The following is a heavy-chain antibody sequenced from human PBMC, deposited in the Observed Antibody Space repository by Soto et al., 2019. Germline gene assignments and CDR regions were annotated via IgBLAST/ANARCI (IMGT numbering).Heavy chain of an antibody. V-gene: IGHV2-5*02. D-gene: IGHD3-3*01. CDR2: IYWDDDK. CDR1: GFSLTTSGVG. J-gene: IGHJ4*02. CDR3: AHIVLRAVFGLVTTTAIYFDF. Sequence: QITLNESGPTVVNPTETLTLTCTFSGFSLTTSGVGVGWVRQSPGKAPEWLAFIYWDDDKRYSTSLKSRLTITKDPSKNQVVLTMANVDPADTATYYCAHIVLRAVFGLVTTTAIYFDFWGQGTPVVVSS.